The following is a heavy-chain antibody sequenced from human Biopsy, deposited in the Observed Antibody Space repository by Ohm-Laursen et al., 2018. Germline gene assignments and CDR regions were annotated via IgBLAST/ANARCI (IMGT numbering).Heavy chain of an antibody. J-gene: IGHJ4*02. V-gene: IGHV4-34*01. CDR2: INHSGST. CDR1: GGSFSGFY. Sequence: SETLSLTCAVYGGSFSGFYWSWIRQPPGKGLEWIGEINHSGSTNYNPALKRRVTISVDTSKNQFSLKLSSVTAADTAVYYWARGRLRAVARFDYWGQGTLVTVSS. D-gene: IGHD6-19*01. CDR3: ARGRLRAVARFDY.